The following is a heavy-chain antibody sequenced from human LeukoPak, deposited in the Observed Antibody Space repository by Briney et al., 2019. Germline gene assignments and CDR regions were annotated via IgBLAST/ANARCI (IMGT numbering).Heavy chain of an antibody. J-gene: IGHJ4*02. CDR1: GYTFTSYD. V-gene: IGHV1-8*01. Sequence: ASVKVSCKASGYTFTSYDINWVRQATGQGLEWMGLINPNSGNTSYAQKFQGRVTMTRDTSISTAYMELSSLRSEDTAVYYCAIQGSSGYYYSDYWGQGTLVTVSS. CDR3: AIQGSSGYYYSDY. CDR2: INPNSGNT. D-gene: IGHD3-22*01.